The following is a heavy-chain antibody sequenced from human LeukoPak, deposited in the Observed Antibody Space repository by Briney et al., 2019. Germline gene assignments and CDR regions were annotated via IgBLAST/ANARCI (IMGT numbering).Heavy chain of an antibody. CDR1: GGTFSSYA. Sequence: ASVKVSCKASGGTFSSYAISWVRQAPGQGLEWMGGIIPIFGTANYAQKFQGRVTITADESTSTAYMELRSLRSDDTAVYYCARTRHNSSSWFDPWGQGTLVTVSS. J-gene: IGHJ5*02. D-gene: IGHD6-13*01. V-gene: IGHV1-69*13. CDR2: IIPIFGTA. CDR3: ARTRHNSSSWFDP.